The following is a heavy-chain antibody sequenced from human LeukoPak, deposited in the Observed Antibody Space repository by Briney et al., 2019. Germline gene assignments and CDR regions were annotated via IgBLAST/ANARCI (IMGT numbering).Heavy chain of an antibody. Sequence: GGSLRLSCAASGFTFSSYSMNWVRQAPGKGLEWVSSISSSSSYIYYADSVKGRFTISRDNAKNSLYLQMNSLRAEDTAVYYCAKDPMYSSSSRSFDYRGEGALVTVSS. CDR3: AKDPMYSSSSRSFDY. CDR2: ISSSSSYI. V-gene: IGHV3-21*01. J-gene: IGHJ4*02. CDR1: GFTFSSYS. D-gene: IGHD6-6*01.